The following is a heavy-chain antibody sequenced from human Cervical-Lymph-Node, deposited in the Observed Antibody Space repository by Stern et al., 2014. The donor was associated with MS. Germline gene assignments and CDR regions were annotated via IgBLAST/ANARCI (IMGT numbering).Heavy chain of an antibody. CDR2: IEWDDDK. CDR3: ARIYTNDGGHAFDI. D-gene: IGHD1-1*01. Sequence: VTLRESGPALVKPTQTLTLTCTFSGFSLSTSGMCVSWIRQPPGKALEWLALIEWDDDKYYSTSTKTKLTISKDTSTNQMVRTMTNIDSVDTATYYCARIYTNDGGHAFDIWVQGTMVTVSS. J-gene: IGHJ3*02. CDR1: GFSLSTSGMC. V-gene: IGHV2-70*01.